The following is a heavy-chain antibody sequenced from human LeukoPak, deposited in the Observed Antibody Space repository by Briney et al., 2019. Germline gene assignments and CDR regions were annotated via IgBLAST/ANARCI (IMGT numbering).Heavy chain of an antibody. Sequence: GGSLRLSCAVSGFSVSSFGMSWVRQAPGKGLEWISAISVNGETTWYADSVRGRFIISRVNSKNTLYLQLSSLRAEDTAVYYCAQGFSSGWYPYWGQGSLVSVSS. D-gene: IGHD6-19*01. CDR2: ISVNGETT. V-gene: IGHV3-23*01. J-gene: IGHJ4*02. CDR1: GFSVSSFG. CDR3: AQGFSSGWYPY.